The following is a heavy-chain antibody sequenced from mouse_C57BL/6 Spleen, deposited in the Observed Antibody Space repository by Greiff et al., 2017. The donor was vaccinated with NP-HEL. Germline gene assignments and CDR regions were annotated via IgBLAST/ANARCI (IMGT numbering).Heavy chain of an antibody. CDR3: AREGYTYAMCY. Sequence: EVQLQQSGPVLVKPGASVKMSCKASGYTFTDYYMNWVKQSHGKSLEWIGVINPYNGGTSYNQKFKGKATLTVDKSSSTAYMELNSLTSEDSAVYYCAREGYTYAMCYSGEGTSLTASS. CDR2: INPYNGGT. CDR1: GYTFTDYY. J-gene: IGHJ4*01. V-gene: IGHV1-19*01.